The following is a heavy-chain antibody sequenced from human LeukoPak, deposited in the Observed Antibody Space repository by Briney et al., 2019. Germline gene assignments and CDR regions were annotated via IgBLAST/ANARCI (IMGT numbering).Heavy chain of an antibody. CDR1: GFTFTNYW. CDR3: ARDWSQSGWLDY. V-gene: IGHV3-30-3*01. Sequence: PGGSLRLSCAASGFTFTNYWMSWVRQAPGKGLEWVAVISYDGSNKYYADSVKGRFTISRDNSKNTLYLQMNSLRAEDTAVYYCARDWSQSGWLDYWGQGTLVTVSS. D-gene: IGHD6-19*01. J-gene: IGHJ4*02. CDR2: ISYDGSNK.